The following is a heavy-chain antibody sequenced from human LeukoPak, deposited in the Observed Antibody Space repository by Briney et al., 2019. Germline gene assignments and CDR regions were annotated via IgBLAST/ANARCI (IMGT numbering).Heavy chain of an antibody. CDR1: GYTLTELS. CDR3: ARGYCSSNSCSKYYFDY. D-gene: IGHD2-2*01. V-gene: IGHV1-24*01. Sequence: ASVKVSCKVSGYTLTELSMHWVRQAPGKGLEWMGGFDPEDGETIYAQKFQGRVTMTEDTSTDTAYMELSSLRSEDTAVYYCARGYCSSNSCSKYYFDYWGQGTLVTVSS. J-gene: IGHJ4*02. CDR2: FDPEDGET.